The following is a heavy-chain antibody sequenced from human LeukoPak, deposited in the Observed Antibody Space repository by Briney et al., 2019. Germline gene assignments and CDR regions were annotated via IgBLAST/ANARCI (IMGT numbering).Heavy chain of an antibody. V-gene: IGHV1-69*04. J-gene: IGHJ5*02. CDR3: AGSRRYNWNYPFDWFDP. CDR2: IIPILGIA. D-gene: IGHD1-7*01. CDR1: GGTFSSYA. Sequence: ASVKVSCKASGGTFSSYAISWVRQAPGQGLEWMGRIIPILGIANYAQKFQGRVTITADKSTSTAYMELSSLRSEDTAVYYCAGSRRYNWNYPFDWFDPWGQGTLVTVSS.